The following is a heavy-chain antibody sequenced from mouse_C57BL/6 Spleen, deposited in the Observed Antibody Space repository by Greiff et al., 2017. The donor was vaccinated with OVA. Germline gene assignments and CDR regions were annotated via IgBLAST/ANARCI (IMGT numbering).Heavy chain of an antibody. Sequence: DVQLQESGPELVKPGDSVKISCKASGYSFTGYFMNWVMQSHGKSLEWIGRINPYNGDTFYNQKFKGKATLTVDKSSSTAHMELRSLTSEDSAVYYCAREYYGSSDAMDYWGQGTSVTVSS. D-gene: IGHD1-1*01. V-gene: IGHV1-20*01. J-gene: IGHJ4*01. CDR3: AREYYGSSDAMDY. CDR2: INPYNGDT. CDR1: GYSFTGYF.